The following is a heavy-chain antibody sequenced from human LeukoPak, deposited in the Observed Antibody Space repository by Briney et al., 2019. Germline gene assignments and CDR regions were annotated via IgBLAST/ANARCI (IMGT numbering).Heavy chain of an antibody. CDR2: ISSSGGTI. D-gene: IGHD6-6*01. CDR3: ARDGSSSSPPLDY. CDR1: GFTFSDYY. V-gene: IGHV3-11*04. J-gene: IGHJ4*02. Sequence: PGGSLRLSCAASGFTFSDYYMSWIRQAPGQGLEWVSYISSSGGTIYYADSVKGRFTISRDNAKNSLYLQMNSLRAEDTAVYYCARDGSSSSPPLDYWGQGTLVTVSS.